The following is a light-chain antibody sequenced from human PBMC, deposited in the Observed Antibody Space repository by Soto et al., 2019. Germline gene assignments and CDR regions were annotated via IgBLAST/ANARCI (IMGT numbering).Light chain of an antibody. J-gene: IGKJ1*01. CDR1: QSISSF. CDR2: AAS. CDR3: QQSYSTPEK. V-gene: IGKV1-39*01. Sequence: DIQMTQSPSSLSASVGDRVTITCRASQSISSFLNWYQQKPGKAPRLLIYAASSLHSGVPSRFSGSGSWTDFTLTISSLQPEDFATYYCQQSYSTPEKFGQGTKVEIK.